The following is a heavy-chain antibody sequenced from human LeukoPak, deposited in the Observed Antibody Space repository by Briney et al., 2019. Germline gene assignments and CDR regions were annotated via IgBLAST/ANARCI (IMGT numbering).Heavy chain of an antibody. Sequence: PGGSLRLSCAASGFTSSSYGMHWVRQAPGKGLEWVAFIRYDGSNKYYADSVKGRFTISRDNSKNTLYLQMNSLRAEDTAVYYCAKTHHYYDILTGYFDYWGQGTLVTVSS. J-gene: IGHJ4*02. CDR1: GFTSSSYG. CDR2: IRYDGSNK. CDR3: AKTHHYYDILTGYFDY. D-gene: IGHD3-9*01. V-gene: IGHV3-30*02.